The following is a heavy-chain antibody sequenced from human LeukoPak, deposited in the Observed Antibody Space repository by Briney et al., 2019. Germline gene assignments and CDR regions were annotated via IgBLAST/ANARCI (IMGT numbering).Heavy chain of an antibody. CDR2: IYYSGST. CDR1: GGSISSSSYF. D-gene: IGHD3-22*01. V-gene: IGHV4-39*07. Sequence: SETLSLTCTVSGGSISSSSYFWGWIRQPPGKGLEWIGTIYYSGSTYYNPSLTSRVTISVDTSKNQFSLKLSSVTAADTAVYYCARRASDYYYFDYWGQGTPVTVSS. CDR3: ARRASDYYYFDY. J-gene: IGHJ4*02.